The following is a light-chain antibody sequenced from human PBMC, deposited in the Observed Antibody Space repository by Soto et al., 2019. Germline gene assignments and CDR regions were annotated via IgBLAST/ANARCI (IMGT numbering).Light chain of an antibody. CDR1: SSDVGGYSY. CDR3: SSYTSSSTLV. V-gene: IGLV2-14*01. J-gene: IGLJ1*01. CDR2: DVS. Sequence: SVLTQPASVSGSPGQSIAISCTGTSSDVGGYSYVSWYQQQPGKAPKLVISDVSNRPSGVSDRFSGSKSGNTASLTISGRQADDEAEYYCSSYTSSSTLVFGNGTKATGL.